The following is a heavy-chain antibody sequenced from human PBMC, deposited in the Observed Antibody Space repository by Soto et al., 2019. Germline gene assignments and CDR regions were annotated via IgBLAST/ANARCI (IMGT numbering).Heavy chain of an antibody. J-gene: IGHJ4*01. CDR2: INPRDGGT. D-gene: IGHD3-9*01. V-gene: IGHV1-46*03. CDR1: GHTFINYY. Sequence: ASVKVSCKAAGHTFINYYIHWVRQAPGQGLEWMAIINPRDGGTNYAQKFQGRITMTRDTTSSTVYMELSSLTSDDTAVYYCSISTADFDYWGRGSLVTVSS. CDR3: SISTADFDY.